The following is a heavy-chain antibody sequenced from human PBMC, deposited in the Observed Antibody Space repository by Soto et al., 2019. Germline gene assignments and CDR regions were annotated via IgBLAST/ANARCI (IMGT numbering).Heavy chain of an antibody. Sequence: PGGSLRLFCAASGFTVSSNYMSWVRQAPGKGLEWVSVIYSGGSTYYADSVKGRFTISRDNSKNTLYLQMNSLRAEDTAVYYCARSSRLVRNYYGMDVWGQGTTVTVSS. V-gene: IGHV3-53*01. CDR3: ARSSRLVRNYYGMDV. D-gene: IGHD6-19*01. J-gene: IGHJ6*02. CDR2: IYSGGST. CDR1: GFTVSSNY.